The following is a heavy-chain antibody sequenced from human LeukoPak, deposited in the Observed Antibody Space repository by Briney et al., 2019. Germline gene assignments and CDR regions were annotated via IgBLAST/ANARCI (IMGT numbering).Heavy chain of an antibody. Sequence: GGSLRLSCAASGFTFSSHGMCWVRQAPGRGLEWVSSISIGGGTTYSASVKGRFTISRDNSKNTLYLQLDSLRAEDTAIYYCAKEIRPSDCWGQGTLV. V-gene: IGHV3-23*01. CDR1: GFTFSSHG. CDR3: AKEIRPSDC. CDR2: ISIGGGTT. J-gene: IGHJ4*02. D-gene: IGHD4-17*01.